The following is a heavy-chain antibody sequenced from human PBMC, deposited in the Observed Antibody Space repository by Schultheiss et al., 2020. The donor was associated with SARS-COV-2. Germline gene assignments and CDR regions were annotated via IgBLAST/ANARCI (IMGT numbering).Heavy chain of an antibody. V-gene: IGHV4-34*12. CDR1: GGSFSGYY. CDR3: ARRQFYYYGMDV. J-gene: IGHJ6*02. Sequence: SETLSLTCAVSGGSFSGYYWNWLRQPPGKGLEWIGEIIHSGNTNYDPSLKSRVTISIDTSRNQFSLKLSSVTAADTAVYYCARRQFYYYGMDVWGQGTTVTVAS. D-gene: IGHD5-24*01. CDR2: IIHSGNT.